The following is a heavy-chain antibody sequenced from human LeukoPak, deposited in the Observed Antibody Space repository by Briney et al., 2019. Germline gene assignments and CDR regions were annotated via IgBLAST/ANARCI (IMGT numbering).Heavy chain of an antibody. CDR3: AKDLDSSGYYYPFGY. J-gene: IGHJ4*02. V-gene: IGHV3-53*01. CDR2: IYSGGST. CDR1: GFTVSSNY. Sequence: GGSLRLSCAAFGFTVSSNYMSWVRQAPGKGLEWVSVIYSGGSTYYADSVKGRFTISRDNFKNTLYLQMNSLRAEDTAVYYCAKDLDSSGYYYPFGYWGQGTLVTVSS. D-gene: IGHD3-22*01.